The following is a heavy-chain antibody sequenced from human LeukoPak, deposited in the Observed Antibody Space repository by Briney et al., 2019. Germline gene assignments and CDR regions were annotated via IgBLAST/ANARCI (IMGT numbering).Heavy chain of an antibody. CDR1: GYSFTSYW. Sequence: GXALKISCKGSGYSFTSYWIGWVRQMPGKGLGWMGIIYPGDSDTRYSPSFQAQVTISADNSISTAYLQWSSLKASDTAMYYCARPTRRGYSYGYLYWGQGTLVTVSS. V-gene: IGHV5-51*01. D-gene: IGHD5-18*01. CDR3: ARPTRRGYSYGYLY. CDR2: IYPGDSDT. J-gene: IGHJ4*02.